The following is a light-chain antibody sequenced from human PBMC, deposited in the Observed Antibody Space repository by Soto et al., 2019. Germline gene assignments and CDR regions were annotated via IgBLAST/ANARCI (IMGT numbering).Light chain of an antibody. V-gene: IGKV3-11*01. Sequence: IVLTQSPATLSLSPCERACLSCRASQSIYTFLAWYQQKPGQAPRLLIYDASDRATGIPPRFSGSGSETDFTLTISGLEPEDFAVYYCQQRSSWPLTFGGGTKVDIK. CDR3: QQRSSWPLT. CDR2: DAS. CDR1: QSIYTF. J-gene: IGKJ4*01.